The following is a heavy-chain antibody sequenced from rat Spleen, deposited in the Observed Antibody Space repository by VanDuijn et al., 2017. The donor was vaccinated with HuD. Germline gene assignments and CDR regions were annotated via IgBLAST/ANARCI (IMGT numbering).Heavy chain of an antibody. Sequence: EVQLVESGGGLVQPGNSLKLSCATSGFTFSTAWMYWYRQFPEKRLEWVARIKAKSNNYATDYTESVKGRFTISRDDSKSSIYLQMNNLKEEDTAIYYCAWLYYYDGYYPDYWGQGVMVTVSS. CDR3: AWLYYYDGYYPDY. V-gene: IGHV6-6*01. D-gene: IGHD1-12*03. J-gene: IGHJ2*01. CDR1: GFTFSTAW. CDR2: IKAKSNNYAT.